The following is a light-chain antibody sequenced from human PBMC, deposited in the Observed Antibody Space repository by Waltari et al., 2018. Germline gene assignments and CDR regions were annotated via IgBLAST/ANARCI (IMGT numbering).Light chain of an antibody. CDR3: QQRSNWPPGT. V-gene: IGKV3-11*01. J-gene: IGKJ4*01. CDR1: QSVSSY. CDR2: DAS. Sequence: EIVLTQSPATLSLSPGERPTLSCRASQSVSSYLAWYQQKPGQAPRLLIYDASNRATGIPARFSGSGSGTDFTLTISSLEPEDFAVYYCQQRSNWPPGTFGGGTKVEIK.